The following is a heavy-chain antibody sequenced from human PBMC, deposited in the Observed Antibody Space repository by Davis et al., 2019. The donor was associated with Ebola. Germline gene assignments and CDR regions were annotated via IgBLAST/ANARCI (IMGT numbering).Heavy chain of an antibody. D-gene: IGHD6-6*01. J-gene: IGHJ4*02. CDR1: GYTFTNYY. CDR3: ARGRYVTSSLDY. Sequence: ASVKVSCKASGYTFTNYYMHWVRQAPGQGLEWVGWISPHNGNTNYAQKFQGRVTVTTDTSTSTAYMELGSLRSDDTAVYYCARGRYVTSSLDYWGQGTLVTVSS. CDR2: ISPHNGNT. V-gene: IGHV1-18*04.